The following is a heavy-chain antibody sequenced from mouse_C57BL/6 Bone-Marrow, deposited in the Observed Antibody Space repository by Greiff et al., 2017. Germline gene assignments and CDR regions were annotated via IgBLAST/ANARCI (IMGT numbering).Heavy chain of an antibody. CDR1: GFTFSSYA. CDR2: ISDGGSYT. Sequence: EVMLVESGGGLVKPGGSLKLSCAASGFTFSSYAMSWVRQTPEKRLEWVATISDGGSYTYYPDNVKGRFTISRDNAKNNLYLQMSHLKSEDTAMYYCARGYGSSYGYFDYWGQGTTLTVSS. V-gene: IGHV5-4*03. J-gene: IGHJ2*01. D-gene: IGHD1-1*01. CDR3: ARGYGSSYGYFDY.